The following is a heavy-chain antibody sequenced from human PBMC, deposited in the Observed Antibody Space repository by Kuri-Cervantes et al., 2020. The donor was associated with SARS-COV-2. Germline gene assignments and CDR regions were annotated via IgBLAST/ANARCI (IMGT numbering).Heavy chain of an antibody. J-gene: IGHJ4*02. CDR1: GGSFSDYY. Sequence: GSLRLSCAVYGGSFSDYYWSWVRQPPGKGLEWIGSIYYSGSTYYNPSLKSRVTISVDTSKNQFSLKLSSVTAADTAVYYCAGATYYYDSSGYYFFDYWGQGTLVTVSS. V-gene: IGHV4-34*01. D-gene: IGHD3-22*01. CDR2: IYYSGST. CDR3: AGATYYYDSSGYYFFDY.